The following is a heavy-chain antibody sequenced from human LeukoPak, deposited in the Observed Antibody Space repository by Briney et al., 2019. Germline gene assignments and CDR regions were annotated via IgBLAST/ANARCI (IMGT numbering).Heavy chain of an antibody. CDR2: ISYDGSNK. CDR1: GFTFSSYG. J-gene: IGHJ3*02. CDR3: ARDLELPNDAFDI. V-gene: IGHV3-30*03. D-gene: IGHD3-10*01. Sequence: PGRSLRLSCAASGFTFSSYGMHWVRQAPGKGLEWVAVISYDGSNKYYADSVKGRFTISRDNAKNSLYLQMNSLRAEDTAVYYCARDLELPNDAFDIWGQGTMVTVSS.